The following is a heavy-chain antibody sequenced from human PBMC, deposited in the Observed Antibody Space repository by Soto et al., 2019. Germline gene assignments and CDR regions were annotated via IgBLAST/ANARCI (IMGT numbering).Heavy chain of an antibody. CDR1: GGTSSSYT. J-gene: IGHJ4*02. D-gene: IGHD3-10*01. Sequence: GASVKVSCKASGGTSSSYTISWVRQAPGQGLEWMGRIIPILGIANYAQKFQGRVTITADKSTSTAYMELSSLRSEDTAVYYCASGYYGSGSYYKAYWGQGTLVTVSS. CDR2: IIPILGIA. V-gene: IGHV1-69*02. CDR3: ASGYYGSGSYYKAY.